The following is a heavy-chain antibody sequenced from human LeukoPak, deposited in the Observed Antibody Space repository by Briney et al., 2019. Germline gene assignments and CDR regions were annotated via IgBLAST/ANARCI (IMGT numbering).Heavy chain of an antibody. CDR1: GFTFSSYA. V-gene: IGHV3-23*01. Sequence: GGSLRLSCAASGFTFSSYAMSWVRQAPGKGLERVSAISGSGGSTYYADSMKGRFTISRDNSKNTLYLQMNSLRAEDTAVYYCAKGGYSYYFDYWGQGTLVTVSS. D-gene: IGHD5-12*01. CDR3: AKGGYSYYFDY. CDR2: ISGSGGST. J-gene: IGHJ4*02.